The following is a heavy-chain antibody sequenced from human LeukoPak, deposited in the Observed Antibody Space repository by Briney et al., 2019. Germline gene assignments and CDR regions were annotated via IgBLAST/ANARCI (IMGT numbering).Heavy chain of an antibody. CDR3: ARVGLGYCSSTSCPFDY. J-gene: IGHJ4*02. D-gene: IGHD2-2*03. V-gene: IGHV3-23*01. CDR2: ISGSGGST. Sequence: PGGSLRLSCAASGFTFSSYAMSWVRQAPGKGLEWVSAISGSGGSTYYADSVKGRFTISRDNAKNSLYLQMNSLRAEDTAVYYCARVGLGYCSSTSCPFDYWGQGTLVTVSS. CDR1: GFTFSSYA.